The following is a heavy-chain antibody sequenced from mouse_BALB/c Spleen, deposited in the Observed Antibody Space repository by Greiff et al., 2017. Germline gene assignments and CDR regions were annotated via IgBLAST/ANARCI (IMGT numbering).Heavy chain of an antibody. Sequence: QVQLQQSGAELVRPGSSVKISCKASGYAFSSYWMNWVKQRPGQGLEWIGQIYPGDGDTNYNGKFKGKATLTADKSSSTAYMQLSSLTSEDSAVYFCAREDYGSSFFAYWGQGTLVTVSA. D-gene: IGHD1-1*01. CDR2: IYPGDGDT. V-gene: IGHV1-80*01. CDR1: GYAFSSYW. J-gene: IGHJ3*01. CDR3: AREDYGSSFFAY.